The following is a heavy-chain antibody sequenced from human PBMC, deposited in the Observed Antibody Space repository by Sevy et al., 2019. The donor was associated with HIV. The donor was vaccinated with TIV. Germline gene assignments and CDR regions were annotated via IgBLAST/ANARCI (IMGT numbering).Heavy chain of an antibody. CDR3: ARDSSRNDAHY. J-gene: IGHJ4*02. CDR1: GFTFSTYW. V-gene: IGHV3-7*01. Sequence: GGSLRLSCTASGFTFSTYWMNWLRQAPGKGLEWVANMNQGGSTKVYVDSVRGRFTISRDNAKNSLYLQMDSLRAEDTAVYYCARDSSRNDAHYWGQGTVVTVSS. D-gene: IGHD1-1*01. CDR2: MNQGGSTK.